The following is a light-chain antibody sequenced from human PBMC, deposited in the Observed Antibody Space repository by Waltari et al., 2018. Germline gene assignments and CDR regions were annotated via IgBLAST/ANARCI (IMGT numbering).Light chain of an antibody. Sequence: SNELTQPPSVSVSPDQTARITCSRDALPKQSASWFQQKPGQAPLMLIYKDNERPSGIPERFSASSSGTTGTLTISGVQAEDEADYYCQSAANSVTFDVVFGGGTKLTVL. CDR2: KDN. V-gene: IGLV3-25*03. CDR1: ALPKQS. CDR3: QSAANSVTFDVV. J-gene: IGLJ2*01.